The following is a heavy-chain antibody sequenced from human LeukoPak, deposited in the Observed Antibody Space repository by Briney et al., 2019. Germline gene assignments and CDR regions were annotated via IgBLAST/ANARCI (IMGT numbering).Heavy chain of an antibody. J-gene: IGHJ6*03. CDR3: ARDGLLWFGEFYYYYMDV. D-gene: IGHD3-10*01. V-gene: IGHV1-2*02. CDR2: INPNSGGT. Sequence: ASVKVSCKASGYTFTGYYMHWVRQAPGQGLEWMGWINPNSGGTNYARKFQGRVTMTRDTSISTAYMELSRLRSDDTAVYYCARDGLLWFGEFYYYYMDVWGKGTTVTVSS. CDR1: GYTFTGYY.